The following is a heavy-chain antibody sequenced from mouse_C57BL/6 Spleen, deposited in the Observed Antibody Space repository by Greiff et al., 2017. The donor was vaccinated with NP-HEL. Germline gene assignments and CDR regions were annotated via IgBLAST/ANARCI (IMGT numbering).Heavy chain of an antibody. J-gene: IGHJ2*01. CDR1: GYTFTEYT. CDR3: AREDEYDGYYFDY. Sequence: QVQLKESGAELVKPGASVKLSCKASGYTFTEYTIHWVKQRPGQGLEWIGWFYPGSGSIKYNEKFKGKATLTADKSSSTVYMELSSLTSEDSAVYFCAREDEYDGYYFDYWGQGTTLTVSS. CDR2: FYPGSGSI. V-gene: IGHV1-62-2*01. D-gene: IGHD2-3*01.